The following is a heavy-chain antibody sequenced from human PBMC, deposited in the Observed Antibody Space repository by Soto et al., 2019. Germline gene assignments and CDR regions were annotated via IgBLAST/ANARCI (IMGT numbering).Heavy chain of an antibody. CDR1: RGSVNNYY. J-gene: IGHJ4*01. D-gene: IGHD2-2*01. CDR2: IYSSGNT. V-gene: IGHV4-59*08. Sequence: QVQLQESGPGLVKPSETLSLTCTVSRGSVNNYYWSWIRQPPGKGLEWIGYIYSSGNTNYTPSLRSRVTISVDTSTHRFSLNLRSVTAAETAVYYCARHNHVTSRQYSFASWGQGTLVSVSS. CDR3: ARHNHVTSRQYSFAS.